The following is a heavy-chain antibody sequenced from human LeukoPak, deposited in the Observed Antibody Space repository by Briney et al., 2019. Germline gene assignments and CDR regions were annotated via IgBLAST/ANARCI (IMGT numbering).Heavy chain of an antibody. J-gene: IGHJ6*02. Sequence: SETLSLTCTVSGVSINNYYWGWIRQSPGKGPEWIGWSYHRGSTSYNPSLKSRVAISVDTSENQFSLKLSSVTAADTAVYYCARDRELGYWGQGTLVIVSSDVWGQGTTVTVSS. CDR1: GVSINNYY. V-gene: IGHV4-59*01. D-gene: IGHD5-12*01. CDR3: ARDRELGYWGQGTLVIVSSDV. CDR2: SYHRGST.